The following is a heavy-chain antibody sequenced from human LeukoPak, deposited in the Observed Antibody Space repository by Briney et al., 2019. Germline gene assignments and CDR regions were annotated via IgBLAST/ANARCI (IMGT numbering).Heavy chain of an antibody. J-gene: IGHJ4*02. CDR2: IRASGGNT. CDR1: GNTVSNYD. CDR3: AKRGIVIRGVLIMGFHKAAYYFDY. D-gene: IGHD3-10*01. Sequence: GGSLRLSCVVSGNTVSNYDMSWVRQAPGKGLEWVSGIRASGGNTTYADSVKGRVTITRDNSMNTVYLQMNSLRADDTAVYFCAKRGIVIRGVLIMGFHKAAYYFDYWGQGILVTVSS. V-gene: IGHV3-23*01.